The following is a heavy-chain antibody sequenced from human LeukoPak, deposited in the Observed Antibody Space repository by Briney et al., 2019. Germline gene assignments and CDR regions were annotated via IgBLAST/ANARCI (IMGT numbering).Heavy chain of an antibody. CDR3: ARDHSSSWWGAAYYYYGMDV. V-gene: IGHV1-69*01. CDR1: GGTFSSYA. D-gene: IGHD6-13*01. CDR2: IIPIFGTA. Sequence: SVKVSCKASGGTFSSYAISWVRQAPGQGLEWMGGIIPIFGTANYAQKFQGRVTIIADESTSTAYMELSSLRSEDTAVYYCARDHSSSWWGAAYYYYGMDVWGQGTTVTVSS. J-gene: IGHJ6*02.